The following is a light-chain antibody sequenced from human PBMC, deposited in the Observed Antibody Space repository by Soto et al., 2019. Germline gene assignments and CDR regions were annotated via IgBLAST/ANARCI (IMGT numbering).Light chain of an antibody. V-gene: IGKV3-11*01. CDR3: QQRSNWIT. J-gene: IGKJ5*01. CDR1: QSVSSY. CDR2: DAS. Sequence: EIVLTQSPATLSLSPGERATLSCRASQSVSSYLAWYQQKPGQAPRLLIYDASNRATGIPARFSGSGSGTDFTLTSRSLEPYDVAVYYWQQRSNWITFGQGTRLEIK.